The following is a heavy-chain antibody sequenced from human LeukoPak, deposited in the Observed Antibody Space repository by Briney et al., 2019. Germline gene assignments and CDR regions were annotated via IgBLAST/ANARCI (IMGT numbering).Heavy chain of an antibody. CDR2: IYPGDSDT. D-gene: IGHD4-17*01. J-gene: IGHJ4*02. CDR1: GYSFSNYW. CDR3: ARSGYREYGDSGVDY. Sequence: GESLKISCKGSGYSFSNYWIGWVRQMPGKGLEWMGIIYPGDSDTRHSPSFQGQVTISADKSISTAYLQWSSLKASDTAMYYCARSGYREYGDSGVDYWGQGTLVTVSS. V-gene: IGHV5-51*01.